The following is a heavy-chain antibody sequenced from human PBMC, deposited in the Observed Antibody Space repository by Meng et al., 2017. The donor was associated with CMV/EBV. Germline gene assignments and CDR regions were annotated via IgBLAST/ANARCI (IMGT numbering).Heavy chain of an antibody. CDR2: IYYSGST. Sequence: SETLSLTCTVSGGSISSYYWSWIRQPPGKGLEWIGYIYYSGSTNYNPSLKSRVTISVDTSTNQFSLKLSSVTATATAVYYCARGGGGRTNLDMDVWGQGTTVTVSS. J-gene: IGHJ6*02. V-gene: IGHV4-59*01. D-gene: IGHD1-14*01. CDR1: GGSISSYY. CDR3: ARGGGGRTNLDMDV.